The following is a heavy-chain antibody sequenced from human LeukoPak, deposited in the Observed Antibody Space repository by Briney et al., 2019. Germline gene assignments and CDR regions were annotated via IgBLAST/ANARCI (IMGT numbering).Heavy chain of an antibody. CDR1: GGSISSGGYY. V-gene: IGHV4-31*03. Sequence: SHTLSLTCTVSGGSISSGGYYWNWIRQHPGKGLEWIGYIFYSGSTYYNPSLKSRVTISVDTSKNQFSLKLSSVTAADTAVYFCARVPTDDAFDIWGQGTMVTVSS. CDR3: ARVPTDDAFDI. J-gene: IGHJ3*02. CDR2: IFYSGST.